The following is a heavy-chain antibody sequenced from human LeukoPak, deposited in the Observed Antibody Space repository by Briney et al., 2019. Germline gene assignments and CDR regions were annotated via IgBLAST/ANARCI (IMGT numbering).Heavy chain of an antibody. CDR1: GFIFSSFA. J-gene: IGHJ3*02. D-gene: IGHD6-13*01. V-gene: IGHV3-23*01. Sequence: GGSLRLSCAAPGFIFSSFAMNWVRQAPGKGLEWVSGISGSGGNTYYADSVKGRFTISRDNSKNTLYLQMNSLRAEDTAIYYCAKDGSSGIAATADAFDIWGQGTMVTVSS. CDR3: AKDGSSGIAATADAFDI. CDR2: ISGSGGNT.